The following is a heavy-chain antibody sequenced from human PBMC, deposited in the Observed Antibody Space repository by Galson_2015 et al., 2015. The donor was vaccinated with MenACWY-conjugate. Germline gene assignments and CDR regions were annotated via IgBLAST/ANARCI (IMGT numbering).Heavy chain of an antibody. D-gene: IGHD6-19*01. Sequence: SLRLSCAASGFTFSSYAMSWVRQAPGKGLEWVSAISGSGGSTYYADSVKGRFTISRDNSKNTLYLQMNSLRAEDTAVYYCAKDPRGEYSSGWGGFDYWGQGTLVTVSS. CDR3: AKDPRGEYSSGWGGFDY. J-gene: IGHJ4*02. CDR1: GFTFSSYA. CDR2: ISGSGGST. V-gene: IGHV3-23*01.